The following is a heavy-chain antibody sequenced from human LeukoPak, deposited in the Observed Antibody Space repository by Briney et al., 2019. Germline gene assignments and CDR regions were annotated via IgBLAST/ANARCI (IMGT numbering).Heavy chain of an antibody. CDR3: ARDDSSGYYDY. J-gene: IGHJ4*02. CDR1: GFTFSSYW. D-gene: IGHD3-22*01. V-gene: IGHV3-7*01. Sequence: PGGSLRLSCAASGFTFSSYWMSWVRQAPGEGLEWVANIKQDGSEKYYVDSVKGRFTISRDNAKNSLYLQMNSLRAEDTAVYYCARDDSSGYYDYWGQGTLVTVSS. CDR2: IKQDGSEK.